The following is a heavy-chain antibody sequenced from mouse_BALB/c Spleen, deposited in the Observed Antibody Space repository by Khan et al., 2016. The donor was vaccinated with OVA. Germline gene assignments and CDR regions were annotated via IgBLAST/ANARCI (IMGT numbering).Heavy chain of an antibody. D-gene: IGHD1-1*01. CDR2: ISSAGDYT. J-gene: IGHJ3*01. V-gene: IGHV5-9-3*01. CDR3: TRHNYGSFAY. CDR1: GFTFSSYA. Sequence: EVELVESGGGLVKPGGPLKLSCAASGFTFSSYAMSWVRQTPEKRLEWVATISSAGDYTYYPDSVKGRFTITRDNAKNTLYLQMSSLRSEDTARYYCTRHNYGSFAYWGQGTQVTVSA.